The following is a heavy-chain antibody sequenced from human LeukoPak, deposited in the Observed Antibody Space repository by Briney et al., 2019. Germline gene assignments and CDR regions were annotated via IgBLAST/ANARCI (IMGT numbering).Heavy chain of an antibody. CDR2: ISYDGSNK. Sequence: GGSLRLSCAASGVTFSSYAMHWVRQAPGKGLEWVAVISYDGSNKYYADSVKGRFTISRDNSKNTLYLQMNSLRAEDTAVYYCARGDYYGSDQNWFDPWGQGTLVTVSS. CDR3: ARGDYYGSDQNWFDP. D-gene: IGHD3-10*01. J-gene: IGHJ5*02. CDR1: GVTFSSYA. V-gene: IGHV3-30*04.